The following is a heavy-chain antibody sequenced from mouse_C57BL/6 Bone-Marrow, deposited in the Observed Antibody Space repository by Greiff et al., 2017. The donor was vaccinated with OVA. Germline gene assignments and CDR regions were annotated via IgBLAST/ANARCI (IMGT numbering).Heavy chain of an antibody. J-gene: IGHJ2*01. CDR1: GFSLTSYA. V-gene: IGHV2-9-1*01. D-gene: IGHD1-1*01. CDR3: ARIYYYGSPYYFDY. Sequence: VKLVESGPGLVAPSQSLSITCTVSGFSLTSYAISWVRQPPGKGLEWLGVIWTGGGTNYNSALKSRLSISKDNSKSQVFLKMNSLQTDDTARYYCARIYYYGSPYYFDYWGQGTTLTVSS. CDR2: IWTGGGT.